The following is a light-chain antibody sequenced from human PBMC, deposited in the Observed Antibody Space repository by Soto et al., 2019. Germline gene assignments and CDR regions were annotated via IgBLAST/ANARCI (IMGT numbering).Light chain of an antibody. Sequence: QSVLTQPPSVSAAPGQRVTISCSGSTSNTGNNYVSWYQHLSGTAPKLLIYDNNKRPSGIPDRFSGSKSGTSATLGITGLQTGDEADYYCGTWDSSLSAVVFGGGTKLTVL. CDR1: TSNTGNNY. V-gene: IGLV1-51*01. J-gene: IGLJ2*01. CDR3: GTWDSSLSAVV. CDR2: DNN.